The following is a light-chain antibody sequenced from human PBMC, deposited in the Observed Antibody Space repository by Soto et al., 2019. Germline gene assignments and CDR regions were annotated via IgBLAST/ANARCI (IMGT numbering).Light chain of an antibody. CDR2: GAS. CDR1: QSVSSN. Sequence: EIVMTQSPATLSVSPGERATLSCRASQSVSSNVAWYQQKNGQAPRLLIYGASTRATGIPARFSGSVSGTEFTLTISSLQSEDFAVYYCQHYNNWPPWTFGQGTKVEIK. V-gene: IGKV3-15*01. CDR3: QHYNNWPPWT. J-gene: IGKJ1*01.